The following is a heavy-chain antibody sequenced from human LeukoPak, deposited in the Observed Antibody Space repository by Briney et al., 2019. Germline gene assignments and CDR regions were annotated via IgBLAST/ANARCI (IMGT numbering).Heavy chain of an antibody. CDR3: VRDRGYSFDF. D-gene: IGHD2-21*01. J-gene: IGHJ4*02. Sequence: GGSLRLSCAASGFTFSSYWMYWIRQAPGKGLVWVSRITSDGVTTTYADSVKGRFSISRDNAKNTLYLQTNNLRAEDTAVYYCVRDRGYSFDFWGQGTLVTVSS. V-gene: IGHV3-74*01. CDR1: GFTFSSYW. CDR2: ITSDGVTT.